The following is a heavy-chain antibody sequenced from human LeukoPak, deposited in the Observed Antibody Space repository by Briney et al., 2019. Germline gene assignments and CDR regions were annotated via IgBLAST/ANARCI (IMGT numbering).Heavy chain of an antibody. J-gene: IGHJ6*02. Sequence: ASVKVSCKASGYTFTGYYMHWVRQAPGKGLEWMGGFDPEDGETIYAQKFQGRVTMTEDTSTDTAYMELSSLRSEDTAVYYCATPDPSSGYYLRNRFYYYGMDVWGQGTTVTVSS. CDR2: FDPEDGET. V-gene: IGHV1-24*01. D-gene: IGHD3-22*01. CDR3: ATPDPSSGYYLRNRFYYYGMDV. CDR1: GYTFTGYY.